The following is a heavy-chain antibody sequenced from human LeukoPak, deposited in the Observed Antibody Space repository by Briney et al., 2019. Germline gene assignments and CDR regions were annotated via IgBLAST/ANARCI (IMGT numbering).Heavy chain of an antibody. D-gene: IGHD4-23*01. Sequence: SGGSLRLSCAASGCTFSSYAMSWVRQAPGKGLEWVSAISGSGGSTYYADSVKGRSTISRDNSKNTLYLQMNSLRAEDTAVYYCAKDPDGGNGHWGQGTLVTVSS. CDR3: AKDPDGGNGH. J-gene: IGHJ4*02. V-gene: IGHV3-23*01. CDR1: GCTFSSYA. CDR2: ISGSGGST.